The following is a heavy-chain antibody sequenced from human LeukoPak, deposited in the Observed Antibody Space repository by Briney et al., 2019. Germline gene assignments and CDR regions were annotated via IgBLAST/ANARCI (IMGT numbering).Heavy chain of an antibody. J-gene: IGHJ4*02. CDR1: GGSISSGGYY. Sequence: SETLSLTCTVSGGSISSGGYYWSWIRQHPGKGLEWIGYIYYSGSTYYNPSLKSRVTISVDTSKNQFSLKLSSVTAADTAVYYCAREGRDAYGYFDYWGQGTLVTVSS. D-gene: IGHD5-24*01. CDR2: IYYSGST. CDR3: AREGRDAYGYFDY. V-gene: IGHV4-31*03.